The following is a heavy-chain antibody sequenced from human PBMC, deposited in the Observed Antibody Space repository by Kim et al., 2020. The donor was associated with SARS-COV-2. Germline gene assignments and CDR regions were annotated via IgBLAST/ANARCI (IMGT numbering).Heavy chain of an antibody. CDR3: TTDWSEWFGDLSEDDAFDI. D-gene: IGHD3-10*01. Sequence: GRFTISRDDSKNTLYLQMNSLKTEDTAVYYCTTDWSEWFGDLSEDDAFDIWGQGTMVTVSS. J-gene: IGHJ3*02. V-gene: IGHV3-15*01.